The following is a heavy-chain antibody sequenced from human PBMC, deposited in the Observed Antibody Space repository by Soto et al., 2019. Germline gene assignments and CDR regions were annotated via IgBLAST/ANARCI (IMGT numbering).Heavy chain of an antibody. D-gene: IGHD5-12*01. CDR2: IKQDGSEK. CDR1: GFTFSSYW. CDR3: ARDSGYSGYGFDAFDI. V-gene: IGHV3-7*01. J-gene: IGHJ3*02. Sequence: PGGSLRLSCAASGFTFSSYWMSWVRQAPGKGLEWVANIKQDGSEKYYVDSVKGRFTISRDNAKNSLYLQMNSLRAEDTAVYYCARDSGYSGYGFDAFDIWGQGTMVTVSS.